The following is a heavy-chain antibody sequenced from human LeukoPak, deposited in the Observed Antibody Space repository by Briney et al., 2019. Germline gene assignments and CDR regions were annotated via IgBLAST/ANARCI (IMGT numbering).Heavy chain of an antibody. D-gene: IGHD2-15*01. V-gene: IGHV4-38-2*02. J-gene: IGHJ4*02. CDR1: GYSISSGYY. CDR2: IYHSGST. CDR3: ARQGGYCSGGSCYFYFDF. Sequence: SETLSLTCTVSGYSISSGYYWGWIRQPPGKGLEWIGSIYHSGSTYYNPSLKSRLSISVDTSKNQFSLRLSSVTAADTAVYYCARQGGYCSGGSCYFYFDFWGQGTLVTVSS.